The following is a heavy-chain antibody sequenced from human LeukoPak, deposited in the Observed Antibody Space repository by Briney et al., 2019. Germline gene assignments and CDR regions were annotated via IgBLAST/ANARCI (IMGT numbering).Heavy chain of an antibody. CDR2: ISYDGTNK. CDR1: GFNFRDSA. CDR3: AADYGDYVSPSD. V-gene: IGHV3-30*04. D-gene: IGHD4-17*01. Sequence: GGSLRLSCAASGFNFRDSAMHWVRQAPGKGLEGAAVISYDGTNKYYADSVKGRFTISRDNSKNTLFLQMNSLRLEDTAVYYCAADYGDYVSPSDWGQGTLVTVSS. J-gene: IGHJ4*02.